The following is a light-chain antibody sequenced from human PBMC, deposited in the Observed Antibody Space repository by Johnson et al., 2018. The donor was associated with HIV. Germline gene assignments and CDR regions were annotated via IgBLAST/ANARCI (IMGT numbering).Light chain of an antibody. CDR3: GTWDSSLNVYV. V-gene: IGLV1-51*02. CDR1: SSNIGNNY. Sequence: QSVLTQPPSVSAAPGQKVTISCSGSSSNIGNNYVSWYQQLPETAPKLLIYENNKRPSGIPDRFSGSKSGTSASLGITGLQTGDEADYYCGTWDSSLNVYVFGTGTKVTVL. CDR2: ENN. J-gene: IGLJ1*01.